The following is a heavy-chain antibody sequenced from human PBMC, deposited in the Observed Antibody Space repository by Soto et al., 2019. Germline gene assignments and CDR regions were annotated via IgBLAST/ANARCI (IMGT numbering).Heavy chain of an antibody. Sequence: EVQLVEPGGGLVQPGGSLRLSCAASGFTFSAYSMTWVRQAPGKGLEWVANIKQDGGEKYYVDSVKGRFTISRDNTKKSLYLQMNSLRTQDTAVYYCARGSGWGDSWGQGTLVTVSS. J-gene: IGHJ4*02. D-gene: IGHD6-19*01. CDR2: IKQDGGEK. CDR1: GFTFSAYS. V-gene: IGHV3-7*03. CDR3: ARGSGWGDS.